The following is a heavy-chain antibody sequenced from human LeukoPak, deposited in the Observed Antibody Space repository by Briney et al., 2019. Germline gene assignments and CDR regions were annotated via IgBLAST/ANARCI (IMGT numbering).Heavy chain of an antibody. V-gene: IGHV4-39*07. D-gene: IGHD5-18*01. CDR2: IYHSGST. CDR3: ARDKWIQHLGVTDV. CDR1: GGSVSSSSYY. J-gene: IGHJ6*04. Sequence: PSETLSLTCTVSGGSVSSSSYYWGWIRQPPGKGLEWIGSIYHSGSTYYNPSLKSRVTIAVETSKNQFSLKLSSVTAADKAVYYCARDKWIQHLGVTDVWGKGTTVTVSS.